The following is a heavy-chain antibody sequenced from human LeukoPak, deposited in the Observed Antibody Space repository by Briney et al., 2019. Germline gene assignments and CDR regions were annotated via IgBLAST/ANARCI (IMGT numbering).Heavy chain of an antibody. CDR2: ISGSGGST. Sequence: GGSLRLSCAASGFTFSSYAMSWVRQAPGKGLEWVSAISGSGGSTYYADSVKGRFTISRDNSKNTLYLQKNSLRAEDTAVYYCATGSSSWLEYFQHWGQGTLVTVSS. V-gene: IGHV3-23*01. J-gene: IGHJ1*01. CDR3: ATGSSSWLEYFQH. D-gene: IGHD6-13*01. CDR1: GFTFSSYA.